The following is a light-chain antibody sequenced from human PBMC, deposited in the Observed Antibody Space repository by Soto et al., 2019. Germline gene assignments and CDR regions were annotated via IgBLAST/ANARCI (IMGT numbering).Light chain of an antibody. J-gene: IGKJ1*01. CDR1: QSISSS. CDR3: QQYGGSPT. CDR2: GAS. Sequence: EIVMTQSPATLSVSPGERATLSCRASQSISSSLAWYQQKPGQAPRLLIHGASTRATSNPGRFSGSGSGTDFTLTITRLEPEDFAVYYCQQYGGSPTFGQGTKVDIK. V-gene: IGKV3-20*01.